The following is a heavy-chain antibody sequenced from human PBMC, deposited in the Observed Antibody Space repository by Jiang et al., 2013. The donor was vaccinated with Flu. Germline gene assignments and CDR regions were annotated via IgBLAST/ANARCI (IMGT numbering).Heavy chain of an antibody. CDR1: GYTVTSYH. J-gene: IGHJ3*02. Sequence: QSGSELRKPGASVKVSCKASGYTVTSYHMNWVRQAPGQGLEWMGWINTNTGNPAYAQGFTRGFVFSLDTSVSTAYLQISSLKAEDTAVYYCARDISRGAFDIWGQGTMVTVSS. D-gene: IGHD1-26*01. V-gene: IGHV7-4-1*02. CDR2: INTNTGNP. CDR3: ARDISRGAFDI.